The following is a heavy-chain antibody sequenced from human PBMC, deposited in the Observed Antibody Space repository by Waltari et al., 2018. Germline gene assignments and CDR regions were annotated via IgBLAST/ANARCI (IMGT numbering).Heavy chain of an antibody. CDR1: GYSISSGYY. V-gene: IGHV4-38-2*01. Sequence: QVQLQESGPGLMKPSETLSLTCAVSGYSISSGYYSGWIRQPPGKGLEWIGSIYHSGSTYYNPSLKSRVTISVDTSKNQFSLKLSSVTAADTAVYYCARLGYDSSGYYFDYRGQGTLVTVSS. CDR2: IYHSGST. D-gene: IGHD3-22*01. J-gene: IGHJ4*02. CDR3: ARLGYDSSGYYFDY.